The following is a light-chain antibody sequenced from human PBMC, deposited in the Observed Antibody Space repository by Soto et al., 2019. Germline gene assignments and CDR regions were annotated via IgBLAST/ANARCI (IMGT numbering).Light chain of an antibody. CDR2: EVS. CDR3: SSYTRSDTRV. CDR1: SSDVDNYNY. V-gene: IGLV2-14*01. J-gene: IGLJ2*01. Sequence: QYALTQPASVSGSPGQSITISCTGTSSDVDNYNYVSWYQHHPGKAPKLMIYEVSNRPSGVSNRFSGSKSGNTASLTISGLQAEDEADYYCSSYTRSDTRVFGGGTKLTVL.